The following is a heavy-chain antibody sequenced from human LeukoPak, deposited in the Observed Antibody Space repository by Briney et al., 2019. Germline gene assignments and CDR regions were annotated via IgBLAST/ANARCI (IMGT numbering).Heavy chain of an antibody. CDR2: INPNSGGT. D-gene: IGHD5-18*01. CDR3: ARLRGYSQGGGDY. V-gene: IGHV1-2*02. Sequence: ASVKVSCKASGYTFTGYYMHWVRQAPGQGLEWMGWINPNSGGTNYAQKFQGRVTMTRDTSISTAYMELSRLRSDDTAVYYCARLRGYSQGGGDYWGQGTLVTVSS. CDR1: GYTFTGYY. J-gene: IGHJ4*02.